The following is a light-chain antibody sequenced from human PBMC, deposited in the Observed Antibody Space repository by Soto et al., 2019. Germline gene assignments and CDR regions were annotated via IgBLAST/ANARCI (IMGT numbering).Light chain of an antibody. V-gene: IGKV3-11*01. J-gene: IGKJ4*01. CDR3: QQRSNWPST. Sequence: EIVLTQSPATLSLSPGERATLSCRASQSVSGYLAWYQQKPGQAPRLLMYDASNRATGIPARFSGSGSGTDFTLAISSLEPEDFAVDYCQQRSNWPSTCGGGTKVEIK. CDR2: DAS. CDR1: QSVSGY.